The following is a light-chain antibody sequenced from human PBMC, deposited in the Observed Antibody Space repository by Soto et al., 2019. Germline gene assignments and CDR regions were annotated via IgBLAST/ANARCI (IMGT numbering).Light chain of an antibody. CDR2: DAS. Sequence: DIQMTQSPSTLSASVGDRVTITCRASQSISSWLAWYQQKPGKAPKLLIYDASSLESGVPSMFSGSGSGTEFTLTISSLQPYDFATYYGQQYNSYLTFGQGTKVEIK. CDR1: QSISSW. CDR3: QQYNSYLT. V-gene: IGKV1-5*01. J-gene: IGKJ1*01.